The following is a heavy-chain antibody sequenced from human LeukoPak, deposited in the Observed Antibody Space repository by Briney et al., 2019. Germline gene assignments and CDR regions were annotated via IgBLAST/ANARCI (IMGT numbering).Heavy chain of an antibody. CDR2: ISNDGKIK. D-gene: IGHD5-18*01. Sequence: GGSLRLSCAASGFTFSNYNIHWVRQAPGKGLEWVAVISNDGKIKYYPDSVKGRFTISRDNSKETLYLQMNSLRPEDTAVYYCARDLLYSYANWGQGTLVTVSS. CDR1: GFTFSNYN. J-gene: IGHJ4*02. CDR3: ARDLLYSYAN. V-gene: IGHV3-30*04.